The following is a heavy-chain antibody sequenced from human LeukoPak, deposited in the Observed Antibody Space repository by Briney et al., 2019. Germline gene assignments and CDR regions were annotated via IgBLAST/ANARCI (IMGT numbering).Heavy chain of an antibody. CDR3: ARALVDTAIS. D-gene: IGHD5-18*01. CDR2: INHSGST. J-gene: IGHJ5*02. CDR1: GGSFSGYY. V-gene: IGHV4-34*01. Sequence: SETLSLTCAVYGGSFSGYYWSWIRQPPGKGLEWIGEINHSGSTNYNPSLKSRVTISVDMSKNQFSLKLSSVTAADTAVYYCARALVDTAISWGQGTLVTVSS.